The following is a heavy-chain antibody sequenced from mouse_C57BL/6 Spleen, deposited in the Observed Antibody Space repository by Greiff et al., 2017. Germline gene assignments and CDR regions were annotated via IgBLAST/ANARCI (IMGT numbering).Heavy chain of an antibody. J-gene: IGHJ2*01. CDR2: ISSGSSTI. CDR1: GFTFSDYG. V-gene: IGHV5-17*01. D-gene: IGHD1-1*01. CDR3: ATHYGSRFDD. Sequence: DVKLVESGGGLVKPGGSLKLSCAASGFTFSDYGMHWVRQAPEKGLEWVAYISSGSSTIYYADTVKGRFTISRDNAKNTLFLQMTSLRSEDTAMYYCATHYGSRFDDWGQGTTLTVSS.